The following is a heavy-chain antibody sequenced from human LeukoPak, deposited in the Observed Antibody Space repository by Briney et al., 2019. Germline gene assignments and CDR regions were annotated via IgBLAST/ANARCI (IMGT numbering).Heavy chain of an antibody. Sequence: PSETLSLTCTVSGGSISSSSYYWGWIRQPPGKGLEWIGSIYYSGSTYYNPSLKSRVTISVDTSKNQFSPKLSSVTAADTAVYYCASAEPRYCSGGSCYSVSGYYYYGMDVWGQGTTVTVSS. CDR1: GGSISSSSYY. V-gene: IGHV4-39*01. CDR2: IYYSGST. CDR3: ASAEPRYCSGGSCYSVSGYYYYGMDV. J-gene: IGHJ6*02. D-gene: IGHD2-15*01.